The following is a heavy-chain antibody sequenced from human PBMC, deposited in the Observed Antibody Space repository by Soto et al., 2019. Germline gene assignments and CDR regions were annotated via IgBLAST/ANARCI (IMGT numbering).Heavy chain of an antibody. V-gene: IGHV3-23*01. CDR3: ARSYYYDSTGYYRTFDY. D-gene: IGHD3-22*01. J-gene: IGHJ4*02. CDR2: VGPSGAST. Sequence: GGSLRLSCAALGIMFGQYAMSWVGLAPGKGLEWVSVVGPSGASTFYADSVRGRFTISRDNSENTLYLQMNSLRAADTALYFCARSYYYDSTGYYRTFDYWGPGTLVTVSS. CDR1: GIMFGQYA.